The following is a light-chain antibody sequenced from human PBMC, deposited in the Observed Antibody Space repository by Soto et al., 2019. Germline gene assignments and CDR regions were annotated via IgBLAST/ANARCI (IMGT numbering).Light chain of an antibody. J-gene: IGKJ5*01. Sequence: EIVMTRSPSTLSVSPWERSTPSCRASHSVRSDLAWYQQKPGQAPRLLMYDASLRATGVPDRFSGSGSGTDFTLTITRLEPDDSAVYYCQQHGISHITFGQGTRLEIK. CDR2: DAS. CDR1: HSVRSD. CDR3: QQHGISHIT. V-gene: IGKV3-20*01.